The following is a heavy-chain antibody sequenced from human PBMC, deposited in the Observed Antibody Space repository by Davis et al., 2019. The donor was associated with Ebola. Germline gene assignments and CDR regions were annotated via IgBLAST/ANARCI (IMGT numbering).Heavy chain of an antibody. V-gene: IGHV1-46*01. J-gene: IGHJ4*02. CDR2: INPSGGST. CDR3: ARDGSGYAEDY. Sequence: ASVKVSCKASGYTFTSYYMHWVRQAPGQGLEWMGIINPSGGSTSYAQKFQGRVTMTTHTSTNTVYMDLRSLRSDDTAVYYCARDGSGYAEDYWGQGTLVTVSS. CDR1: GYTFTSYY. D-gene: IGHD5-12*01.